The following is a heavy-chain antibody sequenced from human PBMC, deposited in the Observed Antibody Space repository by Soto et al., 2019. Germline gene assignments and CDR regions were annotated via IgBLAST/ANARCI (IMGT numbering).Heavy chain of an antibody. D-gene: IGHD3-10*01. CDR2: IYWDDDE. J-gene: IGHJ6*02. V-gene: IGHV2-5*02. CDR1: GFSLNTGGVG. Sequence: ITLKESGPTLVKPTQTLTLTCTFSGFSLNTGGVGVGWVRQPRGKPMEWLALIYWDDDERFRPSPCSRLNITKDTINNQVVLTMTNMDPEDTATYYCVRNWRYYGGDYYYGMDAWGQGTTVTVSS. CDR3: VRNWRYYGGDYYYGMDA.